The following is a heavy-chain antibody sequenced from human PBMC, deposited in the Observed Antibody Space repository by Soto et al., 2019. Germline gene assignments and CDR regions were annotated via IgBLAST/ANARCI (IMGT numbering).Heavy chain of an antibody. V-gene: IGHV3-21*01. D-gene: IGHD5-12*01. CDR2: ISSSSSYI. Sequence: GSLRLSCAASGFTSSSYSMNWVRQAPGKGLEWVSSISSSSSYIYYADSVKGRFTISRDNAKNSLYLQMNSLRAEDTAVYYCVRGGLRSVFDPWGQGTLVTVSS. J-gene: IGHJ5*02. CDR1: GFTSSSYS. CDR3: VRGGLRSVFDP.